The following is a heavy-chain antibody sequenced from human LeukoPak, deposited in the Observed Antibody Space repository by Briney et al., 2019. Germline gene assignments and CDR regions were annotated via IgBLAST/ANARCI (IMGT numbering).Heavy chain of an antibody. CDR2: FYYTGST. CDR3: ARSLASNSSGWYYSDY. V-gene: IGHV4-39*01. CDR1: GGSISSRTYY. D-gene: IGHD6-19*01. Sequence: PSETLSLTCTVSGGSISSRTYYWGWIRQPPGKGLEWIGSFYYTGSTYYSPSLKSRVTISVDTSKSQFSLKLSSVTAADTAVYYCARSLASNSSGWYYSDYWGQGTLVTVSS. J-gene: IGHJ4*02.